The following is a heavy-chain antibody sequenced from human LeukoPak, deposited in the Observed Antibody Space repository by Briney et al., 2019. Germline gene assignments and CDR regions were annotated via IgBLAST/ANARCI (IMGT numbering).Heavy chain of an antibody. D-gene: IGHD6-13*01. V-gene: IGHV1-69*13. J-gene: IGHJ4*02. CDR3: ARGPEGIAAAGFFFDS. CDR2: IIPIFGTA. Sequence: SVKVSCKASGGTFSNYAISWVRQAPGQGLECMGGIIPIFGTANYAQKFQGRVTITADESTSTAYMELSGLRSEDTAVYYCARGPEGIAAAGFFFDSWGQGTLATVSS. CDR1: GGTFSNYA.